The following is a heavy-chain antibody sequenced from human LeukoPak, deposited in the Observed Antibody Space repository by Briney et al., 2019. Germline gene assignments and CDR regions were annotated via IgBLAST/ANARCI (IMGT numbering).Heavy chain of an antibody. Sequence: SQTLSLTCAVSGDSLSSDITAWNWIRQSPSRGLEWLGRTYYRSKWSSDYAVSVKSRITINSDTSKNQFSLHLNSVTPDDTAVYYCAKGYSMSYWGQGTLVTVSS. CDR2: TYYRSKWSS. CDR1: GDSLSSDITA. V-gene: IGHV6-1*01. CDR3: AKGYSMSY. D-gene: IGHD5-12*01. J-gene: IGHJ4*02.